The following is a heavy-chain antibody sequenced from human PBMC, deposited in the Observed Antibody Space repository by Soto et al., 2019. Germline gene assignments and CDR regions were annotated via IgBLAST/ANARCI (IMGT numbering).Heavy chain of an antibody. Sequence: PGGSLRLSCAASGFTFRSYAMTWVRQAPGRGLEWVSTITGSGGSTYYADSVKGRFTISRDNSKNTLYLQMNSLRADDTAIYYCAKPVYGSGSPDYWVQGTLVTVSS. CDR2: ITGSGGST. D-gene: IGHD3-10*01. J-gene: IGHJ4*02. CDR3: AKPVYGSGSPDY. CDR1: GFTFRSYA. V-gene: IGHV3-23*01.